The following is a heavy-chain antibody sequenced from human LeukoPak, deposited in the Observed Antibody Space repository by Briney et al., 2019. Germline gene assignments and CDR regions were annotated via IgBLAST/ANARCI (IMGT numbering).Heavy chain of an antibody. CDR1: RYTLTELS. V-gene: IGHV1-24*01. CDR3: ATECGYSGYDSCEDY. D-gene: IGHD5-12*01. J-gene: IGHJ4*02. CDR2: FDPEDGET. Sequence: ASVKVSCKLSRYTLTELSMHWVRQAPGKGLEWMGGFDPEDGETIYAQKFQGRVTMTEDTSTDTAYMELSSLRSEDTAVYYCATECGYSGYDSCEDYWGQGTLVTVFS.